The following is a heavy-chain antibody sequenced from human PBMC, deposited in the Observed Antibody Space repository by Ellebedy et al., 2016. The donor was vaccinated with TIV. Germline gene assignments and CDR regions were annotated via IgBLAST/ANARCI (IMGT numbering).Heavy chain of an antibody. CDR3: ARDLVDP. J-gene: IGHJ5*02. V-gene: IGHV3-30*14. Sequence: GESLKISCAASGFTFSTYAMHWVRQAPGKGLEWVAVMSYDGNNKYYADSVKGRFTISRDNSKNTLYLQMNSLRAEDTAVYYCARDLVDPWGQGTLVTVSS. CDR2: MSYDGNNK. CDR1: GFTFSTYA.